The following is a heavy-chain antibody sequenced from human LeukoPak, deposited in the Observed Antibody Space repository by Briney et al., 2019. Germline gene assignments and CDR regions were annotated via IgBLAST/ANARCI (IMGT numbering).Heavy chain of an antibody. J-gene: IGHJ4*02. D-gene: IGHD3-10*01. CDR1: GGSISSYY. CDR3: ARGLWFGELLAGDYYFDY. V-gene: IGHV4-59*01. Sequence: SETLSLTCTVSGGSISSYYWSWIRQPPGKGLEWIGYIYYSGSTNYNPSPKSRVTISVDTSKNQFSLKLSSVTAADTAVYYCARGLWFGELLAGDYYFDYWGQGTLVTVSS. CDR2: IYYSGST.